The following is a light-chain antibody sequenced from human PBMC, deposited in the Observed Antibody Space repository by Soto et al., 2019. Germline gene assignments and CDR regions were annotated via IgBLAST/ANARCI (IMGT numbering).Light chain of an antibody. CDR1: SSNIGSNT. Sequence: QSVLTQPPSASGTPGQRVTISFSGNSSNIGSNTVNWYQQLPGTAPKLLSYSNNQRPSGVPDRFSGSKSGTSASLAISGLQSEDEADYYCAAWDDSLNGGVFGGGTKLTVL. V-gene: IGLV1-44*01. J-gene: IGLJ3*02. CDR2: SNN. CDR3: AAWDDSLNGGV.